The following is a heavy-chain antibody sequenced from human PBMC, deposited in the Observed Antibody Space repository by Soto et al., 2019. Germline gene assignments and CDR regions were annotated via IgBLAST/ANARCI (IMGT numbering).Heavy chain of an antibody. D-gene: IGHD3-22*01. CDR3: AREGGYYYDSSGSDALDI. V-gene: IGHV1-46*01. Sequence: GASVKVSCKASGYTFTSYYMHWVRQAPGQGLEWMGIINPSGGSTSYAQKFQGRVTMTRDTSTSTVYMELSSLRSEDTAVYYCAREGGYYYDSSGSDALDIWGQGTVVTVSS. CDR2: INPSGGST. J-gene: IGHJ3*02. CDR1: GYTFTSYY.